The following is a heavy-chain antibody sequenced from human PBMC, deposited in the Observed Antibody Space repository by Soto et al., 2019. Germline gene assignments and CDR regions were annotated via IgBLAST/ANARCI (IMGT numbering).Heavy chain of an antibody. CDR1: GGSVNSGSYY. Sequence: SETLSLTCTVSGGSVNSGSYYWSWIRQPPGKGLEWIGYIYNSGSTNYNPSLKSRITISVDTSKNQFSLKLSSVTAADTAVYYCARGGNGRYYYYGMDVWGQGTTVTVSS. CDR2: IYNSGST. V-gene: IGHV4-61*01. J-gene: IGHJ6*02. D-gene: IGHD4-4*01. CDR3: ARGGNGRYYYYGMDV.